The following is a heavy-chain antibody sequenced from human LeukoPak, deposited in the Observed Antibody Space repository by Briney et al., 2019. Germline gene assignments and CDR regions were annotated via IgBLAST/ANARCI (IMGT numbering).Heavy chain of an antibody. CDR1: GYTFTSYY. V-gene: IGHV1-2*02. D-gene: IGHD1-26*01. CDR2: INPNSGGT. CDR3: ASRTKQEDSGLDY. J-gene: IGHJ4*02. Sequence: ASVKVSCKASGYTFTSYYMHWVRQAPGQGLEWMGWINPNSGGTNYAQKFQGRVTMTRDTSISKAYMELSRLRSDDTAVYFCASRTKQEDSGLDYWGQGTLVTVSS.